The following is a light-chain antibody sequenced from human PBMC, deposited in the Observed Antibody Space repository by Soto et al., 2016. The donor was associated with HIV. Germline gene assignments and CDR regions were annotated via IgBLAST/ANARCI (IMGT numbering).Light chain of an antibody. J-gene: IGLJ2*01. CDR1: NIGSKN. Sequence: SYELTQPLSVSVALGQTARISCGGNNIGSKNVHWYQQKPGQAPVLVIYRDGIRPSGIPERFSGSNSENTATLTISRAQVGDEADYYCQVWDSRTVIFGGGTKVTVL. CDR2: RDG. V-gene: IGLV3-9*01. CDR3: QVWDSRTVI.